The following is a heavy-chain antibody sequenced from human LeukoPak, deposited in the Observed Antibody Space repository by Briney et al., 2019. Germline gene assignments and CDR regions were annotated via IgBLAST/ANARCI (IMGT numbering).Heavy chain of an antibody. CDR2: IYTSGSS. CDR1: GGSMSSGIYY. CDR3: AREFYSSGLETYYFAY. Sequence: SETLSLTCTVSGGSMSSGIYYWSWIRQPAGKGLEWIGRIYTSGSSNYNPSLKSRVTISVDTSKNQFSLKLSSVTAADTAVYYCAREFYSSGLETYYFAYWGQATLVTVSS. D-gene: IGHD6-19*01. V-gene: IGHV4-61*02. J-gene: IGHJ4*02.